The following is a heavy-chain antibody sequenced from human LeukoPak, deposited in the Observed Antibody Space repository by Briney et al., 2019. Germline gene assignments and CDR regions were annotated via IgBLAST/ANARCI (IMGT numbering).Heavy chain of an antibody. CDR2: IYTRGST. J-gene: IGHJ3*02. Sequence: SETLSLTCTVSGGSINNYYRSWIRQPAGKGLEWIGRIYTRGSTNYNPSLKSRVTMSVDTSKNQFSLKLSSVTAADTAVYYCARRRYCSADICSGGDAFDIWGQGTMVSVSS. V-gene: IGHV4-4*07. D-gene: IGHD2-15*01. CDR3: ARRRYCSADICSGGDAFDI. CDR1: GGSINNYY.